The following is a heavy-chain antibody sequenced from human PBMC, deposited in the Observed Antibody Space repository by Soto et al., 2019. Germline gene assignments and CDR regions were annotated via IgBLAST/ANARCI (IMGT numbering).Heavy chain of an antibody. J-gene: IGHJ4*02. Sequence: GGSLILCCAASGFTFSSYAMSWVRQAQGKGLEWVSAISGSGGRTYYADSVKGRFTISRDNSKNTLYLQMNSLRAEDTAVYYCAKDQSVYYYDSSVYYCFDCWAQGTLVTVSS. CDR1: GFTFSSYA. CDR3: AKDQSVYYYDSSVYYCFDC. V-gene: IGHV3-23*01. CDR2: ISGSGGRT. D-gene: IGHD3-22*01.